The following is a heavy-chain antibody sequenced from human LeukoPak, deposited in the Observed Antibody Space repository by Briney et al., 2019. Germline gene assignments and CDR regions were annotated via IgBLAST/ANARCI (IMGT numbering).Heavy chain of an antibody. CDR3: ARDLWELLLSGTGDAFGI. D-gene: IGHD1-26*01. Sequence: GGSLRLSCAASGFTFSSYSMNWVRQAPGKGLEWVSSISGSSTYIYYADSVKGRFTISRDNAKNSLFLQMNSLRAEDTAVYYCARDLWELLLSGTGDAFGIWGQGTMVTVSS. CDR1: GFTFSSYS. CDR2: ISGSSTYI. V-gene: IGHV3-21*01. J-gene: IGHJ3*02.